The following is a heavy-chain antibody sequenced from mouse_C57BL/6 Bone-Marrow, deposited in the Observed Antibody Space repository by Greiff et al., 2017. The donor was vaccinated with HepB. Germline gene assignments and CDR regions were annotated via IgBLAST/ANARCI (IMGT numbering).Heavy chain of an antibody. D-gene: IGHD4-1*01. CDR2: IWGGGST. CDR1: GFSLTSYG. Sequence: QVQLQQSGPGLVQPSQSLSITCTVSGFSLTSYGVHWVRQSPGKGLEWLGVIWGGGSTDYNAAFISRLSISKDNSKSQVFFKMNSLQADDTAIYYCARNSPNWAWFAYWGQGTLVTVSA. CDR3: ARNSPNWAWFAY. J-gene: IGHJ3*01. V-gene: IGHV2-2*01.